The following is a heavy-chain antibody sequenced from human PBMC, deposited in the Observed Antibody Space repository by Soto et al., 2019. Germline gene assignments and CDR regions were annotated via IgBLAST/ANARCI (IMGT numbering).Heavy chain of an antibody. J-gene: IGHJ5*02. CDR2: INPNGGGR. CDR3: ARYFRGVVLTGNNWLDP. CDR1: GYTFTSHY. Sequence: QVQLVQSGTEVTKPGASVEVSCKASGYTFTSHYIHWVRQAPGHGLEWMGIINPNGGGRNYAQKVQGRVTMTTDTTTSTVYMTLSSLRSEDTAVYYCARYFRGVVLTGNNWLDPWGQGTLVTVSS. V-gene: IGHV1-46*01. D-gene: IGHD3-3*01.